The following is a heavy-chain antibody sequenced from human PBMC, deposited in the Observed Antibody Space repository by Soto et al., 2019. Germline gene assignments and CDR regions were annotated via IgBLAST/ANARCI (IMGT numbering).Heavy chain of an antibody. CDR1: VFTFSNDC. V-gene: IGHV3-33*01. D-gene: IGHD1-26*01. J-gene: IGHJ6*02. Sequence: PWGSLRRSWAASVFTFSNDCMHWVRQAPVKGLEWVAIIWHDGNNKYYADSVRGRFIISRDNSKNRLYLQMNSLRAEDTAVYYCASDLVGASDSYGLDVWGQGTPVTVSS. CDR2: IWHDGNNK. CDR3: ASDLVGASDSYGLDV.